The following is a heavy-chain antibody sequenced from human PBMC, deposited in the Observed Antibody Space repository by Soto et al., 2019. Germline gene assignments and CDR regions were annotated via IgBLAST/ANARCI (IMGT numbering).Heavy chain of an antibody. CDR2: ISGSGGST. CDR1: GFTFSSYA. Sequence: PGGSLRLSCAASGFTFSSYAMSWVRQAPGKGLEWVSAISGSGGSTYYADSVKGRFTISRDNSKNTLYLQMNSLRAEDTAVYYCASPPGYDFWSSPTGRYYYYYMDVWGKGTTVTVSS. V-gene: IGHV3-23*01. D-gene: IGHD3-3*01. CDR3: ASPPGYDFWSSPTGRYYYYYMDV. J-gene: IGHJ6*03.